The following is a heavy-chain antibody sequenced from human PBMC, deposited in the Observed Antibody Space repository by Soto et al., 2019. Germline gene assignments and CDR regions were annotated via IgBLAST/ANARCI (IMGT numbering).Heavy chain of an antibody. CDR3: ARAGGAANDAFDI. J-gene: IGHJ3*02. D-gene: IGHD3-10*01. Sequence: TSETLSLTCTVSGGSISSYYWSWIRQPPGKGLEWIGYIYYSGSTNYNPSLKSRVTISVDTSKNQFSLKLSSVTAADTAVYYCARAGGAANDAFDIWGQGTMVTVSS. V-gene: IGHV4-59*01. CDR2: IYYSGST. CDR1: GGSISSYY.